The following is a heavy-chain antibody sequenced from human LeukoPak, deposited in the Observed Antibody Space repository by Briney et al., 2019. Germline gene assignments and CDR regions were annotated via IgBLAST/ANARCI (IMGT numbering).Heavy chain of an antibody. Sequence: GGSLRLSCAASDFSFTTYAMSWVRQAPGKGLEWVSSISGGDPTTYYADSVKGRFTISRDNSKNTLYLQMNSLRAEDTAIYYCAKESLLLRGPLLIYYFDFWGQGTLVTVSS. CDR3: AKESLLLRGPLLIYYFDF. CDR2: ISGGDPTT. CDR1: DFSFTTYA. J-gene: IGHJ4*02. V-gene: IGHV3-23*01. D-gene: IGHD3-10*01.